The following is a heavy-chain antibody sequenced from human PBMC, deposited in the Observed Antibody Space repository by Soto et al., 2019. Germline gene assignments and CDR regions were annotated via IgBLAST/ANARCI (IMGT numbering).Heavy chain of an antibody. D-gene: IGHD3-3*01. Sequence: SETLSLTCTVSGGSISRSTYYWAWIRQPPGKGLEWIGSMYYGGSIYYNPSLKSRVTISADTSKNQFSLKLNSVTAADTAVYYCARGGATGLWSGYDYYYYGMDVWGQGTTVTVSS. CDR3: ARGGATGLWSGYDYYYYGMDV. V-gene: IGHV4-39*01. CDR1: GGSISRSTYY. CDR2: MYYGGSI. J-gene: IGHJ6*02.